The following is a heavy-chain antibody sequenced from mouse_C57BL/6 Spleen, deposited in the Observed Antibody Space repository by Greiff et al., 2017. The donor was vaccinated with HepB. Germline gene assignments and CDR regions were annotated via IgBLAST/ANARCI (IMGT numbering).Heavy chain of an antibody. CDR2: IYPGSGNT. J-gene: IGHJ3*01. CDR3: AVYSNYEGFAY. Sequence: VQLVESGAELVRPGASVKLSCKASGYTFTDYYINWVKQRPGQGLEWIARIYPGSGNTYYNEKFKGKATLTAEKSSSTAYMQLSSLTSEDSAVYFCAVYSNYEGFAYWGQGTLVTVSA. D-gene: IGHD2-5*01. V-gene: IGHV1-76*01. CDR1: GYTFTDYY.